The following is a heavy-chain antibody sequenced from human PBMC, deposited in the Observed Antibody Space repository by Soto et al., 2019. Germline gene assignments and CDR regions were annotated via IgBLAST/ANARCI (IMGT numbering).Heavy chain of an antibody. Sequence: GTLYLTGSVSGYSVTSSDYYWAWIRQPPGKGLEWIGSMFYSGLTYYNPSLESRVTLSVDTSKNQFSVRLNSVTAADTAVYYCAPLSVSLSGPYGIHVWGQGTTVTVSS. CDR1: GYSVTSSDYY. J-gene: IGHJ6*02. CDR3: APLSVSLSGPYGIHV. D-gene: IGHD2-15*01. V-gene: IGHV4-39*01. CDR2: MFYSGLT.